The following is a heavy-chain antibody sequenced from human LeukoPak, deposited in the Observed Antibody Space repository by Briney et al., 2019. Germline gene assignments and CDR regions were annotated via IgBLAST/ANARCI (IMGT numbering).Heavy chain of an antibody. Sequence: SETLSLTRTVSGGSISSYYWSWIRQSPDKGLELIGYIHFSGSTDYNPSLKSRVTISVDTSKNQFSLRLSSVTAADTAVYYCARGFMGANFDYWGQGTLVTVSS. CDR2: IHFSGST. CDR3: ARGFMGANFDY. D-gene: IGHD3-16*01. V-gene: IGHV4-59*01. CDR1: GGSISSYY. J-gene: IGHJ4*02.